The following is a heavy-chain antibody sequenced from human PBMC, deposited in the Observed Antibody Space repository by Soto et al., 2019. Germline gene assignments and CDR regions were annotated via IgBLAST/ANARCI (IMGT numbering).Heavy chain of an antibody. CDR2: IYYSGST. CDR1: GGSISSYY. Sequence: SETLSLTCTVSGGSISSYYWSWIRQPPGKGLEWIGYIYYSGSTNYNPSLKSRVTISVDTSKNQFSLKLSSVTAADTAVYYCARLGLLWSGYSYMDVWGKGTTVTVSS. J-gene: IGHJ6*03. D-gene: IGHD3-3*01. V-gene: IGHV4-59*08. CDR3: ARLGLLWSGYSYMDV.